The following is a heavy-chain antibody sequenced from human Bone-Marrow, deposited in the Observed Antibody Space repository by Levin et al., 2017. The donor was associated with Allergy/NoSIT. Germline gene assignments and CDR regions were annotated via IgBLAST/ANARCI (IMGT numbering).Heavy chain of an antibody. CDR2: ISWNSGSI. Sequence: PGGSLRLSCAASGFTFDDYAMHWVRQAPGKGLEWVSGISWNSGSIGYADSVKGRFTISRDNAKNSLYLQMNSLRAEDTALYYCAKDIGGAVADHYYYYGMDVWGQGTTVTVSS. D-gene: IGHD6-19*01. CDR1: GFTFDDYA. V-gene: IGHV3-9*01. J-gene: IGHJ6*02. CDR3: AKDIGGAVADHYYYYGMDV.